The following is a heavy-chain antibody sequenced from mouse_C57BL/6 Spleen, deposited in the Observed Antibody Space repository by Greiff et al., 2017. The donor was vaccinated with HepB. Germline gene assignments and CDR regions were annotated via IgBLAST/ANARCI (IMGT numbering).Heavy chain of an antibody. CDR1: GYTFTSYW. Sequence: QVQLQQSGAELVKPGASVKMSCTASGYTFTSYWITWVKQRPGQGLEWFGDIYPGSGSTNYNEKFKSKATLTVDTYSITTYMQLSSLTSEDSAVYYCARLTAQATFYAMDYWGQGTSVTVSS. D-gene: IGHD3-2*02. J-gene: IGHJ4*01. CDR2: IYPGSGST. V-gene: IGHV1-55*01. CDR3: ARLTAQATFYAMDY.